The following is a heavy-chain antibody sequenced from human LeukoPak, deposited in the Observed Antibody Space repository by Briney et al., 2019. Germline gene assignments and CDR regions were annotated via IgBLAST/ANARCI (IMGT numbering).Heavy chain of an antibody. J-gene: IGHJ4*02. D-gene: IGHD3-10*01. CDR2: INHSGST. Sequence: SETLSLTCGVYGGSFSGYYWSWIRQPPGKGLEWIGEINHSGSTNYNPSLKSRVTISVDTSKNQFSLKLSSVTAADTAVYYCARGRLLWFGELLPFDYWGQGTLVTVSS. CDR3: ARGRLLWFGELLPFDY. V-gene: IGHV4-34*01. CDR1: GGSFSGYY.